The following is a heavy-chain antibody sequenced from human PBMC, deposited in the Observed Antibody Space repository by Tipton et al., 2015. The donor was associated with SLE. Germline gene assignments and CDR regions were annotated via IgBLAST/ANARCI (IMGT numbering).Heavy chain of an antibody. J-gene: IGHJ4*02. CDR3: ARGREAVAVTGDFDY. V-gene: IGHV4-39*07. CDR1: GGSISSSSYY. Sequence: TLSLTCTVSGGSISSSSYYWGWIRQPPGKGLEWIGSICYSGSTYYNPSLKSRVTISVDTSKNQFSLKLSSVTAADTAVYYCARGREAVAVTGDFDYWGQGTLVTVSS. D-gene: IGHD6-19*01. CDR2: ICYSGST.